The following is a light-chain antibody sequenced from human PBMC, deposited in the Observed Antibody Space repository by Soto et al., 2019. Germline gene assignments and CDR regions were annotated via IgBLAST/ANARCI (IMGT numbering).Light chain of an antibody. Sequence: EIVLTQSPGTLSLSPGERVTLSCRASQSVSSTYLAWYQQKPGQAPRLLIYGTSSRATGIPDRFSGSGSGTDSTLTISRLEPEDFAVYYCQQYDGSSPSWTFGQGTKVEIK. CDR3: QQYDGSSPSWT. V-gene: IGKV3-20*01. CDR2: GTS. CDR1: QSVSSTY. J-gene: IGKJ1*01.